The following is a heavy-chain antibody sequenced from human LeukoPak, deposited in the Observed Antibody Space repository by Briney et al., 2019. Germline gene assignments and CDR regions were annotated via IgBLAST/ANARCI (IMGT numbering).Heavy chain of an antibody. CDR1: GFTFDTYG. Sequence: GGSLRLSCAASGFTFDTYGMTWVRQAPGKGLEWVSGMTGGGGSTYYAGSVKGRFTISRDNSKNMLFLQMNSLRAEDTDTYFCAKYFDSWSGYNNWFDSWGQGALVTVSS. J-gene: IGHJ5*01. D-gene: IGHD3-3*01. CDR3: AKYFDSWSGYNNWFDS. V-gene: IGHV3-23*01. CDR2: MTGGGGST.